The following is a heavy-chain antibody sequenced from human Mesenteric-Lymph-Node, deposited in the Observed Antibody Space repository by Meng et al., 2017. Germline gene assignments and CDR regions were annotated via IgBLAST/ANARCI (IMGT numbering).Heavy chain of an antibody. CDR1: GFTFTDHY. J-gene: IGHJ4*02. Sequence: EVQLVESGGGLVQHGGSLRLSCAASGFTFTDHYMDWVRQAPGKGLEWVGRITNTPNRYPTNYAASVKGRFTISRDDSKNSLYLEMNSLKIEDTAVYYCARDTSTSLDYWGQGALVTVSS. V-gene: IGHV3-72*01. CDR3: ARDTSTSLDY. CDR2: ITNTPNRYPT. D-gene: IGHD2/OR15-2a*01.